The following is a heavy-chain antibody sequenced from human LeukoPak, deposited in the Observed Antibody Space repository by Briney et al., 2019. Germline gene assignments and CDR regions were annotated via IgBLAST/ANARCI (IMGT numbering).Heavy chain of an antibody. CDR2: VYYSGST. V-gene: IGHV4-59*01. Sequence: SETLSPTCTVSGGFISTFYWSWIRQPPGKGLEWIGYVYYSGSTNYSPSLKSRVTISVDTPKNQFSLKLSSVTAADTAVYYCARAHQNYYYGMDVWGQGTTVTVSS. CDR1: GGFISTFY. J-gene: IGHJ6*02. CDR3: ARAHQNYYYGMDV.